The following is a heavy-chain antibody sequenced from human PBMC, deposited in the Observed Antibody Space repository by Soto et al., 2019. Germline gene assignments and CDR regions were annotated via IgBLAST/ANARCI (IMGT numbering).Heavy chain of an antibody. CDR2: IDYSGRT. Sequence: PSETLSLTCTVSGGSISSSSYYWGWIRQPPGKGLEWIGRIDYSGRTYYNPSLKSLVTISVDTSKNQFSLKMSSVTAADTAVYYCARNNIAVAGTGRRIDPWGQGTLVTVSS. D-gene: IGHD6-19*01. J-gene: IGHJ5*01. CDR1: GGSISSSSYY. V-gene: IGHV4-39*01. CDR3: ARNNIAVAGTGRRIDP.